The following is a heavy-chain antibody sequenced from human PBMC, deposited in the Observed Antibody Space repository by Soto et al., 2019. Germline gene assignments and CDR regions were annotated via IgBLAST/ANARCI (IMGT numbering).Heavy chain of an antibody. CDR1: GYGFAGYW. Sequence: GESLKISCKGSGYGFAGYWITWVRQKPGKGLEWMGRIDPSDSQTYYSPSFRGHVTISATKSITTVFLQWSSLRASDTAMYYCARQIYDSDTGPNFQYYFDSWGQGTPVTVSS. J-gene: IGHJ4*02. D-gene: IGHD3-22*01. CDR3: ARQIYDSDTGPNFQYYFDS. V-gene: IGHV5-10-1*01. CDR2: IDPSDSQT.